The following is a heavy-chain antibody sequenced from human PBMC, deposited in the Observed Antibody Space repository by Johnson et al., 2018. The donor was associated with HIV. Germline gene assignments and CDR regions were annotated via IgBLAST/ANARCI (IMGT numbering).Heavy chain of an antibody. Sequence: QVQLVESGGGVVQPGRSLRLSCAASGFTFSSYGMNWVRQAPGKGLEWVAVISYDGSDKYYADSVKGRFTISRDTSKNTLYLQMNSLRAEDTAVYYCAKDLSYQVRWFIRDGCDVWGQGTMVSVSS. J-gene: IGHJ3*01. D-gene: IGHD3-10*01. CDR2: ISYDGSDK. V-gene: IGHV3-30*18. CDR1: GFTFSSYG. CDR3: AKDLSYQVRWFIRDGCDV.